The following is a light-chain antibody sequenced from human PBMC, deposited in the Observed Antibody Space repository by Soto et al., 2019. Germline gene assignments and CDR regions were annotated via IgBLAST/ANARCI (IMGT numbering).Light chain of an antibody. CDR1: SSDVGSYNL. Sequence: QSALTQPASVSGSPGQSITISCTGTSSDVGSYNLVSWYQQHPGKAPKLMIYEGSKRPSGVSNRFSGSKSGSTASLTISGLQAEDEADYYCCSYAGTSSFYVCGTGTKVTVL. CDR3: CSYAGTSSFYV. V-gene: IGLV2-23*01. J-gene: IGLJ1*01. CDR2: EGS.